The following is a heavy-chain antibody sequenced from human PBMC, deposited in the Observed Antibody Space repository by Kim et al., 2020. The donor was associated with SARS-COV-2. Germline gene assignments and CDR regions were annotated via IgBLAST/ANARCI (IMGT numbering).Heavy chain of an antibody. J-gene: IGHJ5*02. CDR2: ISYNGRNK. CDR3: ARDDSGSTLFAGRWFDP. CDR1: LFTFNDYG. Sequence: GGSLRLSCAASLFTFNDYGMFWVRQPPGRGLEWVAVISYNGRNKYYANSVKGRFSISRDNSKNTLYLQMNSLRTEDTAVYYCARDDSGSTLFAGRWFDP. D-gene: IGHD3-10*01. V-gene: IGHV3-30*03.